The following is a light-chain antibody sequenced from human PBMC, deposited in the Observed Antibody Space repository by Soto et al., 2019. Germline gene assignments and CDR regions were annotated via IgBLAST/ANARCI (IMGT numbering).Light chain of an antibody. CDR2: AAS. CDR1: QSISSY. V-gene: IGKV1-39*01. CDR3: PQSYRTPPP. Sequence: DIQMTQSPSSLSASLGDRVTITCRASQSISSYLNWYQQKPGKAPKLLIYAASSLQSGVPSRFSGSGSGTDFTLTISSLQPAHFPPYSCPQSYRTPPPFRGGTKVDIK. J-gene: IGKJ4*01.